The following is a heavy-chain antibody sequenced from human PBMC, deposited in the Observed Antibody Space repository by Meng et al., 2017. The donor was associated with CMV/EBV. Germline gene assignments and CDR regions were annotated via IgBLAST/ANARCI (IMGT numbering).Heavy chain of an antibody. CDR2: IDWDDDK. V-gene: IGHV2-70D*14. J-gene: IGHJ6*02. CDR3: ARMGYYYGMDV. Sequence: SGPTLVKPTHTLTLTCTFSGFSLSTSGMRVSWIRQPPGKALEWLARIDWDDDKFYSTSLKTRLTISKDTSKNQVVLTMTNMDPVDTATYYCARMGYYYGMDVWGQGTTVTVSS. CDR1: GFSLSTSGMR.